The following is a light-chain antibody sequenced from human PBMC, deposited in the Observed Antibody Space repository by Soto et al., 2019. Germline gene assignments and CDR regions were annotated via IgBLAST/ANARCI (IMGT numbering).Light chain of an antibody. J-gene: IGLJ1*01. Sequence: QSVLTQPPSASGTPGQRVTISCSGSSSNIGSNFVYWYQQFPGTAPKLLIYRNNQRPSGVPDRFSGSKSGTSASLAISGLPSEDEADYYCAAWDDSLSVYVFGTGTQLTVL. CDR3: AAWDDSLSVYV. CDR2: RNN. CDR1: SSNIGSNF. V-gene: IGLV1-47*01.